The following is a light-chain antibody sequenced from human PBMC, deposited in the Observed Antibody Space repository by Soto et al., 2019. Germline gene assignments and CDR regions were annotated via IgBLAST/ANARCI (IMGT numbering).Light chain of an antibody. CDR3: QQYQTYSRT. V-gene: IGKV1-5*01. J-gene: IGKJ1*01. Sequence: DIQMTQSPSTLSASPGDRITITCRASQSINTWLAWYRQRPGEAPQLLIYDGSTSPRGVPSRFSGSGSGTEITITITRLQPDVFATFCWQQYQTYSRTFGQGTKVELK. CDR2: DGS. CDR1: QSINTW.